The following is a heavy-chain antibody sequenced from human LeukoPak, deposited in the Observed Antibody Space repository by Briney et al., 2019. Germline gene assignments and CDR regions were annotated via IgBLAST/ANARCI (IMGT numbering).Heavy chain of an antibody. V-gene: IGHV1-2*02. CDR1: GYTFTGYY. D-gene: IGHD1-26*01. CDR3: ARDSGYYSHDH. CDR2: INPNSGGT. Sequence: GASVKVSCTASGYTFTGYYIHWVRQAPGQGLEWMGWINPNSGGTNYAQMFQGRVTMTRDTSINTAYMELSRLRSDDTAVYYCARDSGYYSHDHRGQGTLVTVSS. J-gene: IGHJ4*02.